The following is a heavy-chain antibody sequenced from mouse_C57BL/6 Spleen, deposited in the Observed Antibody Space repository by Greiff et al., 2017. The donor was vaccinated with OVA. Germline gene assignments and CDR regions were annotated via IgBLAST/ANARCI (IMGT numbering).Heavy chain of an antibody. Sequence: VMLVESGAELARPGASVKLSCKASGYTFTSYGISWVKQRTGQGLEWIGEIYPRSGNTYYNEKFKGKATLTADKSSSTAYMELRSLTSEDSAVYFCARYGNYDEAWFAYWGQGTLVTVSA. CDR3: ARYGNYDEAWFAY. V-gene: IGHV1-81*01. CDR1: GYTFTSYG. CDR2: IYPRSGNT. J-gene: IGHJ3*01. D-gene: IGHD2-1*01.